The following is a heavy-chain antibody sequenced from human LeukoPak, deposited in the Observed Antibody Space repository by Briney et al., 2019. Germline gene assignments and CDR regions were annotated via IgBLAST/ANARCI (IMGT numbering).Heavy chain of an antibody. D-gene: IGHD4-17*01. V-gene: IGHV1-24*01. CDR1: GYTLTELS. CDR2: FDPEDGET. J-gene: IGHJ3*02. Sequence: GASVKVSCKVSGYTLTELSMHWVRQAPGKGPEWMGGFDPEDGETIYAQKFQGRVTMTEDTSTDTAYMELSSLRSEDTAVYYCATDSGGDYTGDAFDIWGQGTMVTVSS. CDR3: ATDSGGDYTGDAFDI.